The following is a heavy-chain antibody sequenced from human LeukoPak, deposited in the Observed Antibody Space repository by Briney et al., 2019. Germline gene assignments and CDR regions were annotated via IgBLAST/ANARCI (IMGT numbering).Heavy chain of an antibody. Sequence: GGSLRLSCAASGFTFSSYGMHWVRQAPGKGLEWVAVISYAGSNKYYADSVKGRFTISRDNSKNTLYLQMNSLRAEDTAVYYCAKGYDIVTGFPPDYWGQGTLVTVSS. CDR2: ISYAGSNK. CDR3: AKGYDIVTGFPPDY. CDR1: GFTFSSYG. J-gene: IGHJ4*02. V-gene: IGHV3-30*18. D-gene: IGHD3-9*01.